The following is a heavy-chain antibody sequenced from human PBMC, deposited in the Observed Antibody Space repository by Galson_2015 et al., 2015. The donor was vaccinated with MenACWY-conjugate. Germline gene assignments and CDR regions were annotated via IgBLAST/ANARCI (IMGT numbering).Heavy chain of an antibody. J-gene: IGHJ4*02. CDR3: AREGLGDHDNVLDS. V-gene: IGHV3-64*02. Sequence: SLRLSCAASGFTFSNYPMHWVRQAPGKGLEFVSAINSVGSRTFYADSVKGRFTISRDNSKSTLYLQMDSLRAEDMALYHCAREGLGDHDNVLDSWGQGNLVTVSS. CDR2: INSVGSRT. CDR1: GFTFSNYP. D-gene: IGHD3/OR15-3a*01.